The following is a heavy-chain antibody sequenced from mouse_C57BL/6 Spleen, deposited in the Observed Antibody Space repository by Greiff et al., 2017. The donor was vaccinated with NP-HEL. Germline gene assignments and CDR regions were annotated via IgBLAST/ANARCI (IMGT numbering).Heavy chain of an antibody. J-gene: IGHJ4*01. D-gene: IGHD2-10*02. Sequence: EVKVVESGGGLVKPGGSLKLSCAASGFTFSDYGMHWVRQAPEKGLEWVAYISSGSSTIYYADTVKGRFTISRDNAKNTLFLQMTSLRSEDTAMYYCARPYAGDYAMDYWGQGTSVTVSS. CDR2: ISSGSSTI. V-gene: IGHV5-17*01. CDR3: ARPYAGDYAMDY. CDR1: GFTFSDYG.